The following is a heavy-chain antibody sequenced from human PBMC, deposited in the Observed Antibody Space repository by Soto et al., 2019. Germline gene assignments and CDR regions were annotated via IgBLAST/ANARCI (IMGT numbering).Heavy chain of an antibody. J-gene: IGHJ6*02. CDR2: IKSEVEGGTT. CDR1: GFTLNSAW. V-gene: IGHV3-15*01. CDR3: TTDHTYYYGLDA. Sequence: GGSLRLACAAYGFTLNSAWMNWVRQAPGKGLEWVGRIKSEVEGGTTDYAAPVKGRFTMSRDDSKTTLYLQMNSLKTEDTAVYYCTTDHTYYYGLDAWGQGTTVTVSS.